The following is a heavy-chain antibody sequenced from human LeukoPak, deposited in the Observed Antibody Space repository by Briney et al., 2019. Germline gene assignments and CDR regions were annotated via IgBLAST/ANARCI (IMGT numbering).Heavy chain of an antibody. D-gene: IGHD5-24*01. V-gene: IGHV4-59*01. J-gene: IGHJ5*01. CDR3: ATDIIRSDGYNFDS. CDR2: VSDSET. Sequence: LETLSLTCTVSGVSISSYYWSWIRQPLGKGLEYIGFVSDSETHYNPSLKSRVTISLDTSKNQFSLKLTSVTAADTAIYYCATDIIRSDGYNFDSWGQGTLVTVSS. CDR1: GVSISSYY.